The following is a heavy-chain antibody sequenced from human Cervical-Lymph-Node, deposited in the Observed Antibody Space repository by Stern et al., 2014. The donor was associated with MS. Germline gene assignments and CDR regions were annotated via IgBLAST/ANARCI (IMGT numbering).Heavy chain of an antibody. D-gene: IGHD3-16*02. CDR1: GFTFDDCA. Sequence: EVQLVESGGGPVQPGRSLRLSCAASGFTFDDCAMHWVRQAPGKGLAWVSGISLNSNNIGYADSVRGRFTISRDNAKNSLYLQMNGLRPEDTALYYCAKDISERHYYFDSWGEGTLVTVSS. CDR3: AKDISERHYYFDS. V-gene: IGHV3-9*01. J-gene: IGHJ4*02. CDR2: ISLNSNNI.